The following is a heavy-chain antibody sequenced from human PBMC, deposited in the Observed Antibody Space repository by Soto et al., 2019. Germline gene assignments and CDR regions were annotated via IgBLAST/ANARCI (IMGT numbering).Heavy chain of an antibody. D-gene: IGHD2-15*01. J-gene: IGHJ4*02. Sequence: SETLSLTCTVSGGSISGSDWSWIRQTPGKVLEWGGDIHYRGSTNYNPSLKSRVTMSVDSAENQFSLQLSSVTAADTAVYFCTKYRRTDAEGYSFDYWGQGALVTVSS. CDR3: TKYRRTDAEGYSFDY. V-gene: IGHV4-59*01. CDR2: IHYRGST. CDR1: GGSISGSD.